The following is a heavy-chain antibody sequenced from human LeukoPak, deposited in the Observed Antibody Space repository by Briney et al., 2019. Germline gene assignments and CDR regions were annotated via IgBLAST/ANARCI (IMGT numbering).Heavy chain of an antibody. CDR1: GGSISSYY. J-gene: IGHJ4*02. CDR3: ARAGDNSGYSDY. Sequence: SETLSLTCTVSGGSISSYYWSWIRQSPGEGLEWIGYIHYRGSTNYNPSLKSRVTISVDTSKNQFSLKLSSLTAADTAVYYCARAGDNSGYSDYWGQGILVTVSS. D-gene: IGHD3-22*01. CDR2: IHYRGST. V-gene: IGHV4-59*01.